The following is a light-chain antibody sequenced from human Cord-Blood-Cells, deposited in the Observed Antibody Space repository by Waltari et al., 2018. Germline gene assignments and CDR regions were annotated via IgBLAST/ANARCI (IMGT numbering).Light chain of an antibody. CDR3: SSYTSSSTLV. Sequence: QSALTQPASVSGSPEQSITISCTGTSSDVGGYNYVPWYQQHPGKAPKLMIYDVSNRPSGVSNRFSGSKSGNTTSLTISGLQAEDEADYYCSSYTSSSTLVFGTGTKVTVL. V-gene: IGLV2-14*01. CDR2: DVS. J-gene: IGLJ1*01. CDR1: SSDVGGYNY.